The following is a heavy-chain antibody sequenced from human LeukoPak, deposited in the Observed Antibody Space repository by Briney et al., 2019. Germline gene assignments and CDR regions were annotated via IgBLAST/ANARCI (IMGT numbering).Heavy chain of an antibody. Sequence: SETLSLTCIVSGASISNYYWSWIRQPAGKGLEWIGRIYTSGSTNYNPSLKSRVTMSVDTSKNQFSLKLSSVTAADTAVYYCARDTTRTTPYYYYGMDVWGQGTTVTVSS. CDR2: IYTSGST. CDR1: GASISNYY. V-gene: IGHV4-4*07. J-gene: IGHJ6*02. D-gene: IGHD1-7*01. CDR3: ARDTTRTTPYYYYGMDV.